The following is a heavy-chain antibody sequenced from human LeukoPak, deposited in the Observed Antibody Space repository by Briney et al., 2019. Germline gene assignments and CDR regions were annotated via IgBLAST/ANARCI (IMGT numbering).Heavy chain of an antibody. Sequence: PSETLSLTCTVSGGSISSYYWSWVRQPPGRGLEWVGYIYYSGSTNYNPSLKSRVTISVDTSKNQFSLKLSSVTAADTAVYYCARVARGGWPNYYFDYSGEGTLVTVSS. D-gene: IGHD6-19*01. CDR1: GGSISSYY. J-gene: IGHJ4*02. CDR2: IYYSGST. V-gene: IGHV4-59*01. CDR3: ARVARGGWPNYYFDY.